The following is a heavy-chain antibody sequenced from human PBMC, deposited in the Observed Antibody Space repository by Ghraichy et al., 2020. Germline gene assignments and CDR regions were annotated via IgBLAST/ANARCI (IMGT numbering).Heavy chain of an antibody. CDR3: ATSPGRIAAAGTYYYYGMDV. V-gene: IGHV1-69*13. CDR2: IIPIFGTA. Sequence: SVKVSCNVFGGTFSSYAISWVRQAPGQGLEWMGGIIPIFGTANYAQKFQGRVTITADESTSTAYMELSSLRSEDTAVYYCATSPGRIAAAGTYYYYGMDVWGQGTTVTVSS. J-gene: IGHJ6*02. CDR1: GGTFSSYA. D-gene: IGHD6-13*01.